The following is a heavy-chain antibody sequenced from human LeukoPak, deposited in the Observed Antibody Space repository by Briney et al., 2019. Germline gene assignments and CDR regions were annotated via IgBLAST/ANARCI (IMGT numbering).Heavy chain of an antibody. D-gene: IGHD3-10*01. CDR2: INSGESST. CDR1: GFTFSSYW. CDR3: AREIPYYPDY. Sequence: PGGSLRLSCAASGFTFSSYWMHWVRQAPGKGLVWVSRINSGESSTSYADSVKGRFTISRDTAKNTLYLQMNSLRAEDTAVYYCAREIPYYPDYWGQGTLVTVSS. J-gene: IGHJ4*02. V-gene: IGHV3-74*01.